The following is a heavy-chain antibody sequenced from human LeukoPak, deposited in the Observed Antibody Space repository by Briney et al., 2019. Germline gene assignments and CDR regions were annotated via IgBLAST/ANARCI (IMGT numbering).Heavy chain of an antibody. V-gene: IGHV3-49*03. D-gene: IGHD6-6*01. CDR3: TRGGVYSSSDY. J-gene: IGHJ4*02. CDR1: GFTFGDYA. Sequence: GGSLRLSCTASGFTFGDYAMSWFRQAPGKGPEWVGFIRSKAYGGTTEYAASVKGRFTTSRDDSKSIAYLQMNSLKTEDTAVYYCTRGGVYSSSDYWGQGTLVTVSS. CDR2: IRSKAYGGTT.